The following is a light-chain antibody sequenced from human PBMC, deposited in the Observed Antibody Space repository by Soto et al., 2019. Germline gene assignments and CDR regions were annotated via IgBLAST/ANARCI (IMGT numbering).Light chain of an antibody. CDR3: AAWDDRLYV. CDR1: DSNIGSNT. V-gene: IGLV1-44*01. Sequence: QSVLTQPPSASGTPGQRVTISCSGSDSNIGSNTVNWYQQLPGTAPKLLIYSNNQRPSGVPDRFSGSKSGTSASLAINGLQSEDEADYYCAAWDDRLYVFGTGTKLTVL. J-gene: IGLJ1*01. CDR2: SNN.